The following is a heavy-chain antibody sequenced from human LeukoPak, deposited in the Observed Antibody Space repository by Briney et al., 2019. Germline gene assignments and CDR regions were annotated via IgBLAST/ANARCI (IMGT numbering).Heavy chain of an antibody. D-gene: IGHD3-9*01. V-gene: IGHV3-7*03. J-gene: IGHJ4*02. Sequence: QPGGSLRLSCAASGFTFSSYWMSRVRQAPGKGREGVANIKQYGSEIYYVDSVKGRFNISGDNAKNSMYLQINNLRTEDTAVYYCASCLTGYYSYFDYWGQGTLVTVSS. CDR3: ASCLTGYYSYFDY. CDR2: IKQYGSEI. CDR1: GFTFSSYW.